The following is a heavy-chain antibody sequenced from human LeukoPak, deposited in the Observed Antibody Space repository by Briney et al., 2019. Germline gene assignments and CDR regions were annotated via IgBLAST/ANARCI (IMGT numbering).Heavy chain of an antibody. Sequence: SETLSLTCAVYGGSFSGYYWSWIRQPPGKGLEWIGEINHSGNTNSNPSLKSRVTISVDRSKNQFSLKLSSVTAADTAVYYCARELELRYWGQGTLVTVSS. V-gene: IGHV4-34*01. CDR3: ARELELRY. J-gene: IGHJ4*02. CDR2: INHSGNT. CDR1: GGSFSGYY. D-gene: IGHD1-7*01.